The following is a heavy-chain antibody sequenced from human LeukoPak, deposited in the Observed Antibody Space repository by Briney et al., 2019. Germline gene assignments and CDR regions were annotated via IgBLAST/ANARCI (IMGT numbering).Heavy chain of an antibody. J-gene: IGHJ4*02. D-gene: IGHD6-19*01. CDR3: ARGHSSTSFDY. CDR2: INHSGST. CDR1: GGSISSSSYY. Sequence: PSETLSLTCTVSGGSISSSSYYWGWIRQPPGKGLEWIGEINHSGSTNYNPSLKSRVTISVDTSKNQFSLKLSSVTAADTAVYYCARGHSSTSFDYWGQGTLVTVSS. V-gene: IGHV4-39*07.